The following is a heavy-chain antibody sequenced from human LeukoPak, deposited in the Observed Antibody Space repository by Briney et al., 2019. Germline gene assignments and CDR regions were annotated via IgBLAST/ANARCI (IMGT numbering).Heavy chain of an antibody. CDR3: ARAGGRFGYPFDY. D-gene: IGHD2-15*01. Sequence: GASVKVSCKASGYTFTSYGISWVRQAPGQGLEWMGWISAYNGNTNYAQKLQGRVTMTTDTSTSTAYTELRSLRSDDTAVYHCARAGGRFGYPFDYWGQGTLVTVSS. CDR2: ISAYNGNT. V-gene: IGHV1-18*01. CDR1: GYTFTSYG. J-gene: IGHJ4*02.